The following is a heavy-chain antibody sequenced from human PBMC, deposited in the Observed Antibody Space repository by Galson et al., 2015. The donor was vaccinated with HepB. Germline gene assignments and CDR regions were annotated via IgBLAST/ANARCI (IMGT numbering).Heavy chain of an antibody. D-gene: IGHD3-10*01. CDR2: ISGSGGST. V-gene: IGHV3-23*01. Sequence: SLRLSCAASGFTFSSYAMSWVRQAPGKGLEWVSAISGSGGSTYYADSVKGRFTISRDNSKNTLYLQMNSLRAEDTAVYYCAKDTRGPLEWFGESNMDVWGKGTTVTVSS. CDR1: GFTFSSYA. CDR3: AKDTRGPLEWFGESNMDV. J-gene: IGHJ6*03.